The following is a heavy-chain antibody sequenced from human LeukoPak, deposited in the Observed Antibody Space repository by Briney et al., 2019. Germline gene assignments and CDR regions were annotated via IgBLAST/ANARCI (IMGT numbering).Heavy chain of an antibody. CDR2: INYSGSS. Sequence: SETLSLTCTVSGGSINSYYWTWIRQPPGKGLEWIGYINYSGSSHYNPTLKSRVTLSVDTSKNQFSLKLTSVTAADTAVYYCARFATRDFDLWGQGSLVAVSS. CDR1: GGSINSYY. V-gene: IGHV4-59*12. CDR3: ARFATRDFDL. J-gene: IGHJ4*02. D-gene: IGHD2-2*01.